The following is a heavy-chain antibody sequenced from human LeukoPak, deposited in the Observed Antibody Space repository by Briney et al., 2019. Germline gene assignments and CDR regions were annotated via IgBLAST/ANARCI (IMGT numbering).Heavy chain of an antibody. CDR2: INPNSGGT. D-gene: IGHD6-13*01. CDR3: ARTAAAGSLWYYYYGMDV. Sequence: ASVKVSCKASGYTFTGYYMHWVRQAPGQGLEWMGWINPNSGGTNYAQKFQGWVTMTRDTSISTAYMELSRLRSDDTAVYYCARTAAAGSLWYYYYGMDVWGQGTTVTVSS. J-gene: IGHJ6*02. V-gene: IGHV1-2*04. CDR1: GYTFTGYY.